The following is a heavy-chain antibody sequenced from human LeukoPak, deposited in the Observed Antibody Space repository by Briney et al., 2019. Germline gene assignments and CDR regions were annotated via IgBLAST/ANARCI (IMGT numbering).Heavy chain of an antibody. CDR2: ISYDGSNK. CDR1: GFTFSSYA. J-gene: IGHJ4*02. CDR3: AGIDTVTTGGY. Sequence: GRSLRLSCAASGFTFSSYAMHWVRQAPGKGLEWVAVISYDGSNKYYADSVKGRFTISRDNSKNTLYLQTNSLRAEDTAVYYCAGIDTVTTGGYWGQGTLVTVSS. V-gene: IGHV3-30-3*01. D-gene: IGHD4-17*01.